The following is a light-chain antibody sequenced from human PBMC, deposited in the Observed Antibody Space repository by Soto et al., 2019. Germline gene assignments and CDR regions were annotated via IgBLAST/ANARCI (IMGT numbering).Light chain of an antibody. CDR2: EGS. CDR3: CSYVGSSTSVV. Sequence: QSALTQPASVSGAPGQSITISCTGTSRDVGSYNLVSWYQQHPGKAPKLMIYEGSKRPSGVSNRFSGSKSGNTASLPISGLQAEDEADYYCCSYVGSSTSVVFCGGTKLTVL. J-gene: IGLJ2*01. CDR1: SRDVGSYNL. V-gene: IGLV2-23*01.